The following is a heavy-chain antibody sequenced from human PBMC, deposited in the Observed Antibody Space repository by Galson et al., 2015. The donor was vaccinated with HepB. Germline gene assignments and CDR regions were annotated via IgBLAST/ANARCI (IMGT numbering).Heavy chain of an antibody. V-gene: IGHV3-30*18. Sequence: SLRLSCAASGFTFSRYGMHWVRQAPGKGLEWVAYITNNGSNKYYADSVKGRFTISRDNSKNTLYLQMNSRRAEDTAVYYCAKVYYYDSSGYPPYYFDYWGQGTLLTVSS. CDR2: ITNNGSNK. J-gene: IGHJ4*02. CDR1: GFTFSRYG. D-gene: IGHD3-22*01. CDR3: AKVYYYDSSGYPPYYFDY.